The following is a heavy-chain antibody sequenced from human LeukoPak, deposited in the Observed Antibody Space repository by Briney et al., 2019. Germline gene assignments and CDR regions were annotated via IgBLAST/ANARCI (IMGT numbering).Heavy chain of an antibody. Sequence: ASVKVSCKASGYTFTAYYMHWVPQAPGQGLEWMGWINPNSGVANYAQKFQGRVTMTRDTSISTAYMELSRLRSDDTAVYYCARALYSGGDYVQPAGYWFDPWGQGTLVTVSS. CDR2: INPNSGVA. CDR1: GYTFTAYY. D-gene: IGHD4-17*01. CDR3: ARALYSGGDYVQPAGYWFDP. J-gene: IGHJ5*02. V-gene: IGHV1-2*02.